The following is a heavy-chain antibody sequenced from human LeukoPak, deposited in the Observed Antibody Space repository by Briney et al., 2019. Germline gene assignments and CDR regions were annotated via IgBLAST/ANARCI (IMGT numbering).Heavy chain of an antibody. V-gene: IGHV3-23*01. CDR3: ARGVGNYRYYFDS. CDR2: ISGSGSST. D-gene: IGHD3-22*01. J-gene: IGHJ4*02. CDR1: GFTFRSYA. Sequence: GGSLRLSCGASGFTFRSYAMSWVRQAPGKGLEWVSVISGSGSSTYYADSVKGRFTISRDNSKNTLYMQMNSLRAEDTAVYYCARGVGNYRYYFDSWGQGTLVTVSS.